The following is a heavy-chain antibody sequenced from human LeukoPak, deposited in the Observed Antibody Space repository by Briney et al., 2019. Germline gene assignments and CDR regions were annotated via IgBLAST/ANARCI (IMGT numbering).Heavy chain of an antibody. Sequence: ASVKVSCKASGYTFTAYYIHWVRQAPGQGLEWMGWFNPNSGGTNYAQEFQGRVTMTRDTSISTAYMELSRLRSDDTAVYYCAREYYFDNSGYYGVGDYWGQGTLVTVSS. J-gene: IGHJ4*02. CDR2: FNPNSGGT. V-gene: IGHV1-2*02. CDR1: GYTFTAYY. CDR3: AREYYFDNSGYYGVGDY. D-gene: IGHD3-22*01.